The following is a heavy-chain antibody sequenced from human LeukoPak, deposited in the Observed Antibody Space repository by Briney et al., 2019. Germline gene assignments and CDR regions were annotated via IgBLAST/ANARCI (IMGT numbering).Heavy chain of an antibody. V-gene: IGHV3-21*01. CDR2: ISSSSSYI. J-gene: IGHJ6*02. CDR1: GFTFSSYS. CDR3: AREHTIFGVVILRNGMDV. Sequence: GGSLRLSCAAAGFTFSSYSMNWVRQAPGMGLEWVSSISSSSSYIYYADSVKGRFTISRDNAKNSLYLQMNSLRAEDTAVYYCAREHTIFGVVILRNGMDVWGQGTTVTVSS. D-gene: IGHD3-3*01.